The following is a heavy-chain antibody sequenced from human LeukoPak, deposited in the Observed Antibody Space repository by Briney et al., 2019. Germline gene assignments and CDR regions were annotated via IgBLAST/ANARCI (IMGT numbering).Heavy chain of an antibody. CDR2: ISYDGSNK. Sequence: GGSLRLSCAASGFTFSSYAMHWVRQAPGKGLEWVAVISYDGSNKYYADSVKGRFTISRGNSKNTLYLQMNSLRAEDTAVYYCAKDFRYWGQGTLVTVSS. J-gene: IGHJ4*02. V-gene: IGHV3-30-3*01. CDR1: GFTFSSYA. CDR3: AKDFRY.